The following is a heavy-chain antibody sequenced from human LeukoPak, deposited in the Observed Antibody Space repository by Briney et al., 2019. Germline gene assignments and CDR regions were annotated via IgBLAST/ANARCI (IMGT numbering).Heavy chain of an antibody. Sequence: ASVKVSCKTSGYRFTDDYMHWVRQAPGQGLEFMGWINPDSGFTNLAPKFQGRLTLTRDTAISTAYMELRRLRSYDTAVYYCAPTADAYTSHWHVWGRGTLVTVSS. CDR1: GYRFTDDY. D-gene: IGHD3-16*01. V-gene: IGHV1-2*02. J-gene: IGHJ4*02. CDR3: APTADAYTSHWHV. CDR2: INPDSGFT.